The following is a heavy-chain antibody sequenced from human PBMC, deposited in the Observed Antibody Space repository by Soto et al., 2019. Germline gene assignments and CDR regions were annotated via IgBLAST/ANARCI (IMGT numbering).Heavy chain of an antibody. CDR3: ARDRDAFYTH. J-gene: IGHJ4*02. Sequence: SVKVSCKASGYTFTNYGVSWVRQAPGQGLEWMGWIGAYHGNTNYAEKFKGRVTLTTGTSTTTAYMELTSLDSDDTAVYYCARDRDAFYTHWGQGTLVTVSS. CDR2: IGAYHGNT. CDR1: GYTFTNYG. D-gene: IGHD3-16*01. V-gene: IGHV1-18*01.